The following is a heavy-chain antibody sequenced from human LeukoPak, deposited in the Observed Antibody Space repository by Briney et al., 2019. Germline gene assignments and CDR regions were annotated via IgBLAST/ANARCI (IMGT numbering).Heavy chain of an antibody. CDR1: GGSFRGYY. Sequence: SETLSLTCAVYGGSFRGYYWSRIRQPPGKGLEWIGEINHSGSTNYNPSLKSRVTISVDTSKNQFSLKLSSVTAADTAVYYCARGLNSGYVRLWGQGTLVTVSS. V-gene: IGHV4-34*01. CDR2: INHSGST. CDR3: ARGLNSGYVRL. D-gene: IGHD5-12*01. J-gene: IGHJ4*02.